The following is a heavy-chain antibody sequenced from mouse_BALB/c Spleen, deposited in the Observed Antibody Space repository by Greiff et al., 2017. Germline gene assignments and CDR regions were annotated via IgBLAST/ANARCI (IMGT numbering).Heavy chain of an antibody. CDR2: ISSGGSYT. V-gene: IGHV5-9-4*01. CDR1: GFTFSSYA. CDR3: ARGGLNWDY. J-gene: IGHJ3*01. Sequence: EVQRVESGGGLVKPGGSLKLSCAASGFTFSSYAMSWVRQSPEKRLEWVAEISSGGSYTYYPDTVTGRFTISRDNAKNTLYLEMSSLRSEDTAMYYCARGGLNWDYWGQGTLVTVSA. D-gene: IGHD4-1*01.